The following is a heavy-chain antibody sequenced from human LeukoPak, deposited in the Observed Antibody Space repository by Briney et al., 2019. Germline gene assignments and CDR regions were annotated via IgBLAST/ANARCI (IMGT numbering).Heavy chain of an antibody. CDR1: GFSFSNYG. J-gene: IGHJ4*02. V-gene: IGHV3-30*02. CDR2: IRYDGSNK. Sequence: PGGSLRLSCVASGFSFSNYGMHWVRQAPGKGLEGVAFIRYDGSNKYYAHSVKGRFTISRDNSKNTLYLQMNSLRVEDTAVYYCAKYYRESSGVFPLDYWGQGTRVTVSS. D-gene: IGHD3-22*01. CDR3: AKYYRESSGVFPLDY.